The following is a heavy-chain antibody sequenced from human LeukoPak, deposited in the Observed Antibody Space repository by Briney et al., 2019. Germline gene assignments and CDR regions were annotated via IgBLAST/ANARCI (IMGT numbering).Heavy chain of an antibody. Sequence: GGSLRISCAASGFTFSSYAMSWVPQAPGKGLNRLSAISGSGGSTYYADSVKGWFTISRDNSKNTLYLQMNSLSAEDTAVYYCAKENRAAAGVYDYWGQGTLVTVSS. V-gene: IGHV3-23*01. CDR1: GFTFSSYA. J-gene: IGHJ4*02. D-gene: IGHD6-13*01. CDR2: ISGSGGST. CDR3: AKENRAAAGVYDY.